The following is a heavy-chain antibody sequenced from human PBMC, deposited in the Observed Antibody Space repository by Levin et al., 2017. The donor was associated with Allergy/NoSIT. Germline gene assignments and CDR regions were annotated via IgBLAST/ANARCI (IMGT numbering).Heavy chain of an antibody. CDR3: ARVSQVDSGYSSGWLLDRQSDY. J-gene: IGHJ4*02. CDR1: GFTFSSYA. D-gene: IGHD6-19*01. CDR2: MSYDGAIQ. Sequence: GGSLRLSCAASGFTFSSYAMHWVRQAPGKGLEWVAVMSYDGAIQYYADSVKGRFTSSRDNSKDTLYLHMSSLRVEDTAVYYCARVSQVDSGYSSGWLLDRQSDYWGQGTLVTVSS. V-gene: IGHV3-30-3*01.